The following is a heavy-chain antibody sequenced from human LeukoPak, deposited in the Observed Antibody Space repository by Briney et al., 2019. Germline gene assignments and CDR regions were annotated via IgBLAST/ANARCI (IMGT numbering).Heavy chain of an antibody. CDR1: GGSISSYY. Sequence: PSETLSLTCTVSGGSISSYYWSWIRQPAGKGLEWIGRIYTSGSTNYNPSLKSRVTMSVDTSKNQFSLKLSSVTAADTAVYYCARDGVLGATTYYYYYMDVWGKGTTVTISS. J-gene: IGHJ6*03. D-gene: IGHD1-26*01. V-gene: IGHV4-4*07. CDR2: IYTSGST. CDR3: ARDGVLGATTYYYYYMDV.